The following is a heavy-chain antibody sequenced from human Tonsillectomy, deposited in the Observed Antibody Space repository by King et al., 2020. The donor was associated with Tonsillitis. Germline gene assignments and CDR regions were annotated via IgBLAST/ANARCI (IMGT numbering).Heavy chain of an antibody. CDR2: MYYSGST. CDR3: ARQGEAEAFDI. Sequence: QLQESGPGLVKPSETLSLTCTVSGGSIGSSSYYWGWIRQPPGKGLEWIGSMYYSGSTYYNPSLKSRVTISVDTSKNQFSLKLSSVTAADTAVYYCARQGEAEAFDIWGQGTMVTVSS. CDR1: GGSIGSSSYY. D-gene: IGHD3-16*01. J-gene: IGHJ3*02. V-gene: IGHV4-39*01.